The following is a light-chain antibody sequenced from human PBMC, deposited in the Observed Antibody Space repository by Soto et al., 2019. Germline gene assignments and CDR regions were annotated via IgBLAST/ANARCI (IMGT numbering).Light chain of an antibody. Sequence: IQLTQSPSSLSASVGDRVTITCRASQGISSYLAWYQQKPGKAPKLLIYAASTLQSGVPSRFSGRGSGTDFTLTISSLQPEDFATYYCQQLNSYPVFGGGTKVDIK. V-gene: IGKV1-9*01. CDR3: QQLNSYPV. CDR1: QGISSY. J-gene: IGKJ4*01. CDR2: AAS.